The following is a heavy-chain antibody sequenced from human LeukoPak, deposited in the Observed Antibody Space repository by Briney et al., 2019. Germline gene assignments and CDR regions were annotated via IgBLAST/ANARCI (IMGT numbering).Heavy chain of an antibody. CDR2: ISGDGGST. J-gene: IGHJ6*02. CDR3: AKDRDIVVVVAATPDGMDV. V-gene: IGHV3-43*02. D-gene: IGHD2-15*01. Sequence: GGSLRLSCAASGFTFDDYAMHWVRQAPGKGLERVSLISGDGGSTYYADSVKGRFTISRDNSKNSLYLQMNSLRTEDTALYYCAKDRDIVVVVAATPDGMDVWGQGTTVTVSS. CDR1: GFTFDDYA.